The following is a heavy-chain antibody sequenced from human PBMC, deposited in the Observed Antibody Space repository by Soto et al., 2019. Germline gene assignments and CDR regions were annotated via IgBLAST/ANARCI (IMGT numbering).Heavy chain of an antibody. Sequence: ASVKVSCKASGYTFTSYYMHWVRQAPGQGLEWMGIINPSGGSTSYAQKFQGRVTMTRDTSTSTVYMELSRLRSEDTAVYYCAREHGGGGGLDYWGQGTLVTVSS. V-gene: IGHV1-46*01. D-gene: IGHD2-15*01. CDR3: AREHGGGGGLDY. J-gene: IGHJ4*02. CDR1: GYTFTSYY. CDR2: INPSGGST.